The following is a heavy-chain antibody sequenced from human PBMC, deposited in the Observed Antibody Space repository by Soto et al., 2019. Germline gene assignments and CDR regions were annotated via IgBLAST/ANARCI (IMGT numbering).Heavy chain of an antibody. V-gene: IGHV1-3*01. CDR3: ARLITGPVGVDY. CDR2: VNPANGYT. J-gene: IGHJ4*02. Sequence: QVQLVQSGAGVKKPGASVTVSCKASGYIFSSYAMHWVRQAPGQRLEWMGWVNPANGYTKYSQTYQGRVTITWDTCASTAYMDLSSLRSGDTAVYYCARLITGPVGVDYWGQGTLVTVSS. CDR1: GYIFSSYA. D-gene: IGHD3-22*01.